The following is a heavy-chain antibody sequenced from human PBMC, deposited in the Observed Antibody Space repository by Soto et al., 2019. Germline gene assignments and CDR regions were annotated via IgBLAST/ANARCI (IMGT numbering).Heavy chain of an antibody. Sequence: EVQLVESGGGLVKPGGSLRLSCAASGFTFSNAWMNWVRQAPGKGLEWVGRIKSKTDGGTTDYAAPGQGRVTISRADSKNTLYLQMNSLKSEDTAVYYCARGGSGRVYGMDVWGQGTTVTVSS. J-gene: IGHJ6*02. CDR1: GFTFSNAW. CDR3: ARGGSGRVYGMDV. D-gene: IGHD3-10*01. V-gene: IGHV3-15*07. CDR2: IKSKTDGGTT.